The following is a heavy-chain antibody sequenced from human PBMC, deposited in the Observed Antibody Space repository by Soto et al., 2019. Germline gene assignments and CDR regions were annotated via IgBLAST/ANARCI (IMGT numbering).Heavy chain of an antibody. Sequence: GGSLRLSCEGSGFPFSSYAMGWVRQAPDKGLEWVSAVGGGSDITFYADSVKGRFTISRDNSKNTLYLQMNSLRAEDTAVYYCARGSLWSWFDHWGQGAMVTVSS. J-gene: IGHJ5*02. V-gene: IGHV3-23*01. CDR1: GFPFSSYA. CDR3: ARGSLWSWFDH. CDR2: VGGGSDIT. D-gene: IGHD3-10*01.